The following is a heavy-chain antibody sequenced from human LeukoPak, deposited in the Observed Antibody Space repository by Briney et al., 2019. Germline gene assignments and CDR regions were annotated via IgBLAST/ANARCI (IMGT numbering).Heavy chain of an antibody. CDR1: GFTFSSYG. CDR2: ISYDGSNK. J-gene: IGHJ4*02. V-gene: IGHV3-30*18. D-gene: IGHD3-16*01. Sequence: GRSLRLSCAASGFTFSSYGMHWVRQAPGEGLEWVAVISYDGSNKYYADSVKGRFTISRDNSKNTLYLQMNSLRAEDTAVYYCAKGGAFDYWGQGTLVTVSS. CDR3: AKGGAFDY.